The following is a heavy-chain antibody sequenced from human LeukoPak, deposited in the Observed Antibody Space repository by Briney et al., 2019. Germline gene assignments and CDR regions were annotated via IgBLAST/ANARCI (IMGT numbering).Heavy chain of an antibody. Sequence: ASVKVSCKASGYTFTGYYMHWVRQAPGQGLEWMGWINPNSGGTNYAQKFQGRVTMTRDTSISTAYMELSRLRSDDTAVYYCATPITMIVVVNDAFDIWGQGTMVTVSS. J-gene: IGHJ3*02. CDR3: ATPITMIVVVNDAFDI. CDR2: INPNSGGT. CDR1: GYTFTGYY. V-gene: IGHV1-2*02. D-gene: IGHD3-22*01.